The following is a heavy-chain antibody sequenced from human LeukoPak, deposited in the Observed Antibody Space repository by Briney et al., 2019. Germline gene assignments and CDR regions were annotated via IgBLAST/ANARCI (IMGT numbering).Heavy chain of an antibody. Sequence: ASVKVSCKASGYTFTSFYIHWVRQAPGQGLEWMGWMNPNSGNTGYAQKFQGRITMTRNTSISTAYMELSSLRSEDTAVYYCARVSWFPGTSYYYMDVWGKGTTVTVSS. CDR3: ARVSWFPGTSYYYMDV. CDR1: GYTFTSFY. V-gene: IGHV1-8*02. CDR2: MNPNSGNT. J-gene: IGHJ6*03. D-gene: IGHD1-1*01.